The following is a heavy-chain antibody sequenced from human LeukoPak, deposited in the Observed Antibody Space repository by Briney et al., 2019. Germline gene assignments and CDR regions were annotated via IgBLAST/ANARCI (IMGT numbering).Heavy chain of an antibody. CDR3: ARRVAGTLEYYCYMDV. J-gene: IGHJ6*03. V-gene: IGHV1-2*02. CDR1: GYTFTGYY. D-gene: IGHD6-19*01. CDR2: INPNSGGT. Sequence: ASVNVSCKASGYTFTGYYIHWVRQAPGQGLELMVFINPNSGGTNYAQKFQGRVTMTRDTSISTTYMELRRMRSEDTAVYYCARRVAGTLEYYCYMDVWGKGTTVTISS.